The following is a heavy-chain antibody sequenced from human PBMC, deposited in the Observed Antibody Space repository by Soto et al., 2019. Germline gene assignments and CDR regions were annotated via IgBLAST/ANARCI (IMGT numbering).Heavy chain of an antibody. CDR1: GFTFSSYA. CDR2: ISYDGSNK. V-gene: IGHV3-30-3*01. CDR3: ARDRKNYYGMDV. Sequence: PGGSLRLSCAASGFTFSSYAMHWVRQAPGKGLEWVAVISYDGSNKYYADSVKGRFTISRDNSKNTLYLQMNSLRAEDTAVYYCARDRKNYYGMDVWGQGTTVTVSS. J-gene: IGHJ6*02.